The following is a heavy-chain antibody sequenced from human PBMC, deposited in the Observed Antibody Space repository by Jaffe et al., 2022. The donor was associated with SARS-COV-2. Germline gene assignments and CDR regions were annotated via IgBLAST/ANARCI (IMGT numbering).Heavy chain of an antibody. V-gene: IGHV3-49*05. D-gene: IGHD3-22*01. Sequence: EVQLVESGGGLVKPGRSLRLSCTASGFTFGDYAMSWFRQAPGKGLEWVGFIRSKAYGGTTEYAASVKGRFTISRDDSKSIAYLQMNSLKTEDTAVYYCTRVPSFTMIHEYYFDYWGQGTLVTVSS. CDR2: IRSKAYGGTT. CDR3: TRVPSFTMIHEYYFDY. J-gene: IGHJ4*02. CDR1: GFTFGDYA.